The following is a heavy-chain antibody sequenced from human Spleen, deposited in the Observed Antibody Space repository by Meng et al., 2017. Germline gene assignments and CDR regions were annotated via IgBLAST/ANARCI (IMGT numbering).Heavy chain of an antibody. CDR3: TTYIVATAAGDY. CDR2: IYNKPHGGTA. Sequence: EVQLVESGGGLVRRGGSLSLSCAASGFTFSDAWVSWVRQTPGKGLEWVGLIYNKPHGGTAHYAAPVKGRFFISRDDSKSTLYLQMNSLKTEDTAVYYCTTYIVATAAGDYWGQGTLVTVSS. CDR1: GFTFSDAW. V-gene: IGHV3-15*01. D-gene: IGHD5-12*01. J-gene: IGHJ4*02.